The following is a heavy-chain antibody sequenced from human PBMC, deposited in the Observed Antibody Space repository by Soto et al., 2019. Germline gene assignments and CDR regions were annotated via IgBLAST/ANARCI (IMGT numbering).Heavy chain of an antibody. V-gene: IGHV1-69*13. CDR1: GGTFSSYA. CDR3: ARDGVVTGYYYYGMDV. CDR2: IIPIFGTA. D-gene: IGHD3-3*01. J-gene: IGHJ6*02. Sequence: SVKVSCKASGGTFSSYAISWVRQAPGQGLEWMGGIIPIFGTANYAQRFQGRVTITADESTSTAYMELSSLRSEDMAVYYCARDGVVTGYYYYGMDVWGQGTTVTLS.